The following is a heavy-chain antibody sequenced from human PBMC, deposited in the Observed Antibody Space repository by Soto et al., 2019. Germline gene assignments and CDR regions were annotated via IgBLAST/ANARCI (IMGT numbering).Heavy chain of an antibody. Sequence: EAVTISIKGSDYIFAGYWITWVRQNPGKGLAWMGRIDPSDSQTYYSPSFRGHVTITVTKSITTVFLQWSSLRASDTAMYYCARQIYDADTGPNFQYYFDSWGQGTPVTVSS. CDR2: IDPSDSQT. J-gene: IGHJ4*02. CDR1: DYIFAGYW. D-gene: IGHD5-18*01. V-gene: IGHV5-10-1*01. CDR3: ARQIYDADTGPNFQYYFDS.